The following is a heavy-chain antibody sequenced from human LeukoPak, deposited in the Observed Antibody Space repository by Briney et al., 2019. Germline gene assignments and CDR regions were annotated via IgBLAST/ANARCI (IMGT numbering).Heavy chain of an antibody. CDR2: ISGSGGST. Sequence: AGGSLRFSCAASGFTFSNYAMSWVRQGPGKGLEWVSAISGSGGSTYYADSVKGRFTISRDNSKNTLYLQMNSLRAEDTAVYYCAKDHGDHGGNDVFDIWGQGTMVTVSS. CDR3: AKDHGDHGGNDVFDI. V-gene: IGHV3-23*01. J-gene: IGHJ3*02. D-gene: IGHD4-17*01. CDR1: GFTFSNYA.